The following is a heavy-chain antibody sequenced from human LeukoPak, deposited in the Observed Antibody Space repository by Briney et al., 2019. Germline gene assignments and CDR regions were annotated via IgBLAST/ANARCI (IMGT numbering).Heavy chain of an antibody. V-gene: IGHV3-21*01. J-gene: IGHJ4*02. CDR2: ISSSSSYI. CDR3: ARARYSSGWTIDY. Sequence: PGGSLRLSCAASGFTFSSYSMNWVRQAPEKGLEWVSSISSSSSYIYYADSVKGRFTISRDNAKNSLYLQMNSLRAGDTAVYYCARARYSSGWTIDYWGQGTLVTVSS. CDR1: GFTFSSYS. D-gene: IGHD6-19*01.